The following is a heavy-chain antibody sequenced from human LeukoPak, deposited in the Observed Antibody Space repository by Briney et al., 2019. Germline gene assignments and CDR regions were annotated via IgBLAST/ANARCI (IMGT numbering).Heavy chain of an antibody. D-gene: IGHD5-24*01. CDR1: GGSISSGDYY. CDR3: AREQRDGYNFDY. Sequence: SETLSLTCTVSGGSISSGDYYWSWIRQPPGKGLEWIGYIYYSGSTYYNPSLKSRVTISVDTSKNQFSLKLSSVTAADTAVYYCAREQRDGYNFDYWGQGTLVTVSS. J-gene: IGHJ4*02. CDR2: IYYSGST. V-gene: IGHV4-30-4*01.